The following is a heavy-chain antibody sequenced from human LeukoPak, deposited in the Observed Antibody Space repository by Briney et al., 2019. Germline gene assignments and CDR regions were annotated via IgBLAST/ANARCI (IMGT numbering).Heavy chain of an antibody. J-gene: IGHJ6*02. Sequence: GGSLRLSCAASGFTFGDFYMSWIRLAPGKGLEWVSYITSAFSTIYYADSVKGRFTISRGNAKNSLYLQMNSLRAEDTAVYYCARVGPMVRGVIIKGSLGYYGMDVWGQGTTVTVSS. CDR1: GFTFGDFY. CDR3: ARVGPMVRGVIIKGSLGYYGMDV. CDR2: ITSAFSTI. D-gene: IGHD3-10*01. V-gene: IGHV3-11*01.